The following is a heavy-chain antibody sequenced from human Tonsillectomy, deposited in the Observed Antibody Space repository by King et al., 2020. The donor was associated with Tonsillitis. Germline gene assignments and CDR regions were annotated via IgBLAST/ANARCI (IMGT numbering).Heavy chain of an antibody. Sequence: VQLVQSGAEVKKPGASVKVSCKASGYTFTSYAMHWVRQAPGQRLEWMGWINAGNGNTKYSQKFQGRVTITRDTSASTAYMELSSLGSEDTAVYYCARGERITMVRGVIPIFDYWGQGTLVTVSS. D-gene: IGHD3-10*01. CDR1: GYTFTSYA. V-gene: IGHV1-3*01. CDR3: ARGERITMVRGVIPIFDY. J-gene: IGHJ4*02. CDR2: INAGNGNT.